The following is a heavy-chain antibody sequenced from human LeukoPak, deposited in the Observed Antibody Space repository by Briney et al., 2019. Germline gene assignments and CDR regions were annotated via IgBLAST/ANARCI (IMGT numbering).Heavy chain of an antibody. V-gene: IGHV3-23*01. J-gene: IGHJ3*02. D-gene: IGHD1-26*01. CDR3: AKDPSGSYPDDAFDI. CDR2: ISGSGGTT. CDR1: GLTFSTYA. Sequence: PGGSLRLSCAASGLTFSTYAMSWVRQAPGKGLEWVSSISGSGGTTYSADYVRGRFTISRDNSKNTLYLQMNSLRAEDTAVYYCAKDPSGSYPDDAFDIWGQGTVVTVSS.